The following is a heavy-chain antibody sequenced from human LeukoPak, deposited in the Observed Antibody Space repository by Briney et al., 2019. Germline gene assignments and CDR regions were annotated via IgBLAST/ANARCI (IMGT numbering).Heavy chain of an antibody. CDR2: IFGSEST. D-gene: IGHD2-2*01. V-gene: IGHV4-4*07. CDR3: ARASIEGYCSRTSCYVWLDP. Sequence: PSETLSLTCTVFGASVSNYYWSWIRPPAGKGREWIGHIFGSESTNCNPSLKSRLTMSVDTSKNQPSLKLNSVTAADTAVYYCARASIEGYCSRTSCYVWLDPWGQGTLVTVSS. J-gene: IGHJ5*02. CDR1: GASVSNYY.